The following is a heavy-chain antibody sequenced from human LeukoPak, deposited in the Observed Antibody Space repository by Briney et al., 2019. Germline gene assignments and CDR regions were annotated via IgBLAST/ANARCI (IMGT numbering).Heavy chain of an antibody. Sequence: SETLSLTCAVYGGSFSGYYWSWIRQPPGKGLEWIGEINHSGSTNYNPSLRSRVTISVDTSKNQFSLKLSSVTAADTAVYYCARGFNGYNPEHFDYWGQGTLVTVSS. V-gene: IGHV4-34*01. D-gene: IGHD5-24*01. CDR3: ARGFNGYNPEHFDY. CDR2: INHSGST. J-gene: IGHJ4*02. CDR1: GGSFSGYY.